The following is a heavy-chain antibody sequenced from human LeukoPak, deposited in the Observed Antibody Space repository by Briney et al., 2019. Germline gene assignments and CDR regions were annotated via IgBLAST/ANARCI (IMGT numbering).Heavy chain of an antibody. CDR2: IKSKTDGGTT. D-gene: IGHD4-17*01. Sequence: PGGSLRLSCAASGFTFRNACMNWVRQAPGKGLEWVGRIKSKTDGGTTDYAAPVKGRFTISRDDSKNTLYLQMNSLKTEDTALYYCTTGAPLYGDPAANTVRNYYYYYGMDVWGQGTTVTVSS. CDR1: GFTFRNAC. V-gene: IGHV3-15*07. CDR3: TTGAPLYGDPAANTVRNYYYYYGMDV. J-gene: IGHJ6*02.